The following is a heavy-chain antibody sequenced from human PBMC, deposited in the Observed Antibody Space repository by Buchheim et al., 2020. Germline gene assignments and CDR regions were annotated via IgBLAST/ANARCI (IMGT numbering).Heavy chain of an antibody. Sequence: EVQLLESGGGLVQPGGSLRLSCAASGFTFSSYAMSWVRQAPGKGLEWVSYISSSGSTIYYADSVKGRFTISRDNAKNSLYLQMNSLRAEDTAVYYCARAPAYSSSSGANYYYYGMDVWGQGTT. J-gene: IGHJ6*02. D-gene: IGHD6-6*01. CDR3: ARAPAYSSSSGANYYYYGMDV. CDR1: GFTFSSYA. CDR2: ISSSGSTI. V-gene: IGHV3-48*04.